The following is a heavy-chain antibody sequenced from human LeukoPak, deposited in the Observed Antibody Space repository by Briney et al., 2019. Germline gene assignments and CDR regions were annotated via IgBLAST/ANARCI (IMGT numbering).Heavy chain of an antibody. CDR3: ARVVPAD. CDR2: INHSGST. CDR1: GGSISSYY. Sequence: SETLSLTCTVSGGSISSYYWSWIRQPPGKGLEWIGEINHSGSTNYNPSLKSRVTISVDTSKNQFSLKLSSVTAADTAVYYCARVVPADWGQGALITVSS. V-gene: IGHV4-34*01. J-gene: IGHJ4*02. D-gene: IGHD2-2*01.